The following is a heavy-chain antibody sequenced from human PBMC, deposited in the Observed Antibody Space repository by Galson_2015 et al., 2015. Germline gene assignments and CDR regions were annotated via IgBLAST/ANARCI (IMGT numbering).Heavy chain of an antibody. CDR1: GFTFSSYA. CDR2: ISYDGSNK. J-gene: IGHJ4*02. D-gene: IGHD6-19*01. V-gene: IGHV3-30-3*01. CDR3: ARDRGMKGLPGVADHGVFDY. Sequence: SLRLSCAASGFTFSSYAMHWVRQAPGKGLEWVAVISYDGSNKYYADSVKGRFTISRDNSKNTLYLQMNSLRAEDTAVYYCARDRGMKGLPGVADHGVFDYWGQGTLSPSPQ.